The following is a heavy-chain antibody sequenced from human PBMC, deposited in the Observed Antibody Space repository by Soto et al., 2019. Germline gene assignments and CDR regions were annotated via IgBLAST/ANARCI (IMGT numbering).Heavy chain of an antibody. CDR3: ATEGIPAAAFDS. D-gene: IGHD2-2*01. CDR2: IYSAGKT. J-gene: IGHJ4*02. CDR1: GFSVSNSY. Sequence: EVQLVESGGGLMQPGGSLRLSCAASGFSVSNSYMSWVRQAPGKGLEWLLVIYSAGKTFYADSVKGRFTVSRDSSRNTLYLQMNSLRAEDTAVYYCATEGIPAAAFDSWGQGTLVTVSS. V-gene: IGHV3-53*01.